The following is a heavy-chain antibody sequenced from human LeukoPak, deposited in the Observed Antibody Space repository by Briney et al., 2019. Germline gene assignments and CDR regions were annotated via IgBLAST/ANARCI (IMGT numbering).Heavy chain of an antibody. CDR3: VYNYDDGSGYPEY. CDR1: GFTFSSHW. J-gene: IGHJ4*02. D-gene: IGHD3-22*01. V-gene: IGHV3-74*01. Sequence: PGGSLRLSCAASGFTFSSHWMHWVRQAPGKGLVWVSRIEDDGSSTSYADSVKGRFTISRDNSKNTLYLQMNSLRAEDTAVYYCVYNYDDGSGYPEYWGQGTLVTVSS. CDR2: IEDDGSST.